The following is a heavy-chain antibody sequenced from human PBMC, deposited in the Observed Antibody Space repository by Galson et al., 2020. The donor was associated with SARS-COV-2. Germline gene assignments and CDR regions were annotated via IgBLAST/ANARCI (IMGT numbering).Heavy chain of an antibody. V-gene: IGHV5-51*01. CDR3: ARQGGDGTTYYGTWDACDI. J-gene: IGHJ3*02. Sequence: GESLKISCKGSGYSFTNYRIGWVRQMPGKGLEWMGIIYPADSKTRYSPSFEGQVSISADKSISTAYLQWSSLKASDTAMYYCARQGGDGTTYYGTWDACDIWGQGTMVTVSS. CDR2: IYPADSKT. CDR1: GYSFTNYR. D-gene: IGHD2-21*01.